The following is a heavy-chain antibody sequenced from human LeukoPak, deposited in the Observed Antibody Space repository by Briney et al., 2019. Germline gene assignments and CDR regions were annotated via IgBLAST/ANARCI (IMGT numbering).Heavy chain of an antibody. J-gene: IGHJ5*02. CDR3: ARGRRLLWFGESSNWFDP. D-gene: IGHD3-10*01. CDR2: INHSGST. Sequence: SETLSLTCAVYGGSFSGYYWSWIRQPPGKGLEWIEEINHSGSTNYNPSLKSRVTISVDTSKNQFSLKLSSVTAADTAVYYCARGRRLLWFGESSNWFDPWGQGTLVTVSS. CDR1: GGSFSGYY. V-gene: IGHV4-34*01.